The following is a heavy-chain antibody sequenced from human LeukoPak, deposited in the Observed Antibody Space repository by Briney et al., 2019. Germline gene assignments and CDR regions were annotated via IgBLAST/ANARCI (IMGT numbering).Heavy chain of an antibody. V-gene: IGHV4-39*07. D-gene: IGHD6-25*01. Sequence: PSETLSLTCTVSGGSISSSSYYWGWIRQPPGKGLEWIGSIYYSGSTYYNPSLKSRVTISVDTSKNQFSLKLSSVTAADTAVYYCARLYSSAPADYWGQGTLVTVSS. CDR1: GGSISSSSYY. CDR3: ARLYSSAPADY. J-gene: IGHJ4*02. CDR2: IYYSGST.